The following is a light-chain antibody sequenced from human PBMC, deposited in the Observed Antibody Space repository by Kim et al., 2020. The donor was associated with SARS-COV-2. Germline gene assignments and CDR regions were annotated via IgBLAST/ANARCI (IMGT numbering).Light chain of an antibody. CDR3: QHYDNSPSFT. J-gene: IGKJ3*01. CDR1: QDITRN. CDR2: DAS. Sequence: SLGNRITITCQASQDITRNLNWYQQRPGKAPTLLIYDASNLNTGVPSRFSGSGSGTEFVFSISRLQPEDVATYYCQHYDNSPSFTFGPGTKVDIK. V-gene: IGKV1-33*01.